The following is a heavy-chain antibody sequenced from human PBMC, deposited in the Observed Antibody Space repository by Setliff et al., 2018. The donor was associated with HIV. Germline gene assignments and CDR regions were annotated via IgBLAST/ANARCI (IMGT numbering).Heavy chain of an antibody. V-gene: IGHV4-30-4*01. J-gene: IGHJ6*02. CDR3: VRERRRSPLSYGLDV. CDR2: IYYNGRT. Sequence: SETLSLTCTVSGGSITDYFWSWIRQSPGKGLEWMGNIYYNGRTLFNPALGTRLNMSVDTSENQFSLHLNSVTAADTAVYYCVRERRRSPLSYGLDVWGQGTTVTVSS. CDR1: GGSITDYF.